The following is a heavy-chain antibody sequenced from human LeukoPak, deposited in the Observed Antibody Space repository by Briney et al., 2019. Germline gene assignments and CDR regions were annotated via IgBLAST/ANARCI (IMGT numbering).Heavy chain of an antibody. J-gene: IGHJ1*01. CDR2: IKSKTDGGTT. Sequence: EGSLRLSCAASGFSFNNAWRSWVRQAPGRGLEWFGRIKSKTDGGTTDYAAPVKGRFTISSDDSKTTLYLQVSRLKTEDTGVYYCTTERSSGYGISGYWGQGTLVTVSS. CDR3: TTERSSGYGISGY. D-gene: IGHD3-22*01. V-gene: IGHV3-15*01. CDR1: GFSFNNAW.